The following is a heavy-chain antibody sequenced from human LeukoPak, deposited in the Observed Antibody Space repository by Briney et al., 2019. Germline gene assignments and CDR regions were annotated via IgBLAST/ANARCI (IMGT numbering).Heavy chain of an antibody. V-gene: IGHV2-5*02. Sequence: SGPTLVNPTQTLTLTCTFSGFSLSTSGVGVGWIRQPPGKALEWLAVIYWDADKRYSPSLKSRLSITKDTSKNQVVLTMTNMDPDDTATYYCAHRPRGNGDYGYYFDYWGQGTLVTVSS. CDR2: IYWDADK. CDR3: AHRPRGNGDYGYYFDY. J-gene: IGHJ4*02. D-gene: IGHD4-17*01. CDR1: GFSLSTSGVG.